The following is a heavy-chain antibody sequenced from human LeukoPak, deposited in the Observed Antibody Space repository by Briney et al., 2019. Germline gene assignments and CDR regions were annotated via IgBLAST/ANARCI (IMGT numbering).Heavy chain of an antibody. CDR2: IYYSGST. CDR1: GGSISSYY. D-gene: IGHD1-26*01. Sequence: SETLSLTCTVSGGSISSYYWSWIRQPPGKGLEWIGYIYYSGSTNYNPSLKSRVTISVDTSKNQFSLKLSSVTAADTAVYYCARDGTPLVGATKNYYYYMDVWGKGTTVTVSS. V-gene: IGHV4-59*12. J-gene: IGHJ6*03. CDR3: ARDGTPLVGATKNYYYYMDV.